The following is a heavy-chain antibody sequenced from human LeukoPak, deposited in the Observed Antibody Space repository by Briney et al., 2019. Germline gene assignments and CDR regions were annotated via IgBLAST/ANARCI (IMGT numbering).Heavy chain of an antibody. CDR1: GFSFSTYS. Sequence: PGGSLRLSCAASGFSFSTYSMNWVRQAPGKGLEWVSSISSSSSYIYYAASVKGRFTISRDNAKNSLYLQMNSLSAEDTAVYYCARDGEVVPAAKSNWFDPWGQGTLVTVSS. V-gene: IGHV3-21*01. D-gene: IGHD2-2*01. CDR3: ARDGEVVPAAKSNWFDP. J-gene: IGHJ5*02. CDR2: ISSSSSYI.